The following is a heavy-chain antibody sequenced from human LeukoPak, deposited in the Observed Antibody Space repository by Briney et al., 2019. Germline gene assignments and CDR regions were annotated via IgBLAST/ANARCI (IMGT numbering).Heavy chain of an antibody. Sequence: GASVKVSCKASGYTFTGYYMHRVRQAPGQGLEWMGWISAYNGNTNYAQKLQGRVTMTTDTSTSTAYMELRSLRSDDTAVYYCARDVGSYLEYWGQGTLVTVSS. V-gene: IGHV1-18*04. CDR2: ISAYNGNT. CDR3: ARDVGSYLEY. D-gene: IGHD3-10*01. CDR1: GYTFTGYY. J-gene: IGHJ4*02.